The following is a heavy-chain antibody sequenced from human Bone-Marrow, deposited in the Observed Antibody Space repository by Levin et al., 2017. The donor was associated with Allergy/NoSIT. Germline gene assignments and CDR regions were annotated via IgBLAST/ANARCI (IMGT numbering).Heavy chain of an antibody. J-gene: IGHJ4*02. V-gene: IGHV2-5*02. CDR3: AHPLYFGSGSYHFQFGY. CDR2: IHWDGDK. D-gene: IGHD3-10*01. Sequence: SGPTLVKPTQTLTLTCTLSGLSLSTSGVGVGWIRQPPGKALEWLALIHWDGDKRYSPSLKTRITITKDTSNNQVVLTMTNMDPADTATYYCAHPLYFGSGSYHFQFGYWGQGILVTVSS. CDR1: GLSLSTSGVG.